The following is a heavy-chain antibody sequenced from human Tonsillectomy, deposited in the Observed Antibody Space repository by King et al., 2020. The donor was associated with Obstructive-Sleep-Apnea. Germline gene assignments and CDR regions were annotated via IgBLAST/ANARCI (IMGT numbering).Heavy chain of an antibody. J-gene: IGHJ2*01. D-gene: IGHD3-22*01. V-gene: IGHV3-30-3*01. CDR2: ISFDGSNE. Sequence: VQLVESGGGVVQPGRSLRLSCAASGFTFRSYAMHWVRQAPGKGLEWVALISFDGSNEYYADSVRGRFTISRDNSKNTLSLQMNSLRAEDTAVYYSATGTGYTSVYYNYWYFDLWGRGPLVTVSS. CDR3: ATGTGYTSVYYNYWYFDL. CDR1: GFTFRSYA.